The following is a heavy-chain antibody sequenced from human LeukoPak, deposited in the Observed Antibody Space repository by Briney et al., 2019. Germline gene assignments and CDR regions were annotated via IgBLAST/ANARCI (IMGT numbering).Heavy chain of an antibody. V-gene: IGHV1-8*01. CDR2: MNPNSGHT. CDR1: GYTFTSHD. CDR3: ARGRERTAATVDY. D-gene: IGHD2-15*01. Sequence: ASVKVSCKASGYTFTSHDVNWLRQATGQGLEWLGWMNPNSGHTGFAQKFQGRVTITRNTSISTAYMELSSLRSEDTAVYYCARGRERTAATVDYWGQGTLVTVSS. J-gene: IGHJ4*02.